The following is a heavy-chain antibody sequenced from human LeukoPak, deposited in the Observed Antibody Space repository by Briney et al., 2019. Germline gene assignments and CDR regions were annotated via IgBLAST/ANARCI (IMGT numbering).Heavy chain of an antibody. D-gene: IGHD6-13*01. CDR2: ISYDGSNK. J-gene: IGHJ4*02. CDR1: GFTFSSYA. CDR3: ASTLSSSWYFVY. Sequence: GGSLRLSCAASGFTFSSYAMHWVRQAPGKGLEWVAVISYDGSNKYYADSVKGRFTISRDNSKNTLYLQMNSLRAEDTAVYYCASTLSSSWYFVYWGQGTLVTVSS. V-gene: IGHV3-30-3*01.